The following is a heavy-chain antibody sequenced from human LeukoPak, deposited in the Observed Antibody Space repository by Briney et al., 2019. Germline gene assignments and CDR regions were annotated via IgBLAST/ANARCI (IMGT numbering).Heavy chain of an antibody. J-gene: IGHJ4*02. D-gene: IGHD3-3*01. V-gene: IGHV3-7*01. CDR2: IKQDGSEK. CDR1: GFTFSSYW. Sequence: GGSLRLSCAASGFTFSSYWMSWVRQAPGKGLEWVANIKQDGSEKYYVDSVKGRFTISRDNAKNSLYLQMNSLRAEDTAVYYCARDKGYYDFWSGYQLDYWGQGTPVTVSS. CDR3: ARDKGYYDFWSGYQLDY.